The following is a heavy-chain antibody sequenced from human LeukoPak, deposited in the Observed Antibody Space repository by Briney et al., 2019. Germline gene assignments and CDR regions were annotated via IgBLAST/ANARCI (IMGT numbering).Heavy chain of an antibody. V-gene: IGHV4-39*01. CDR2: IYHTGNT. CDR1: GASITGGTYY. CDR3: ATGLAGRGDFDC. Sequence: SKTLSLTCTVSGASITGGTYYWGWIRQPPGEGLEWIGSIYHTGNTYYNPPPSLKSRVTISVDASKNQFSLNLSSVTAADTAVYFCATGLAGRGDFDCWGQGTLVTASS. D-gene: IGHD3-3*01. J-gene: IGHJ4*02.